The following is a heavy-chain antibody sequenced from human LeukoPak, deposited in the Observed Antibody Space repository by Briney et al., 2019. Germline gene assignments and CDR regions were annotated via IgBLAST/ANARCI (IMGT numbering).Heavy chain of an antibody. D-gene: IGHD4-17*01. CDR2: INGDGAST. V-gene: IGHV3-74*01. CDR3: ARYGDNRPFDD. CDR1: GFTFSRYW. J-gene: IGHJ4*02. Sequence: PGGSLRLSCAASGFTFSRYWMHWVRQAPGMGLVWVARINGDGASTDYAGSVKGRFTISRDNAKNTLYLQINSFRAEDTAVYYCARYGDNRPFDDWGQGTLVAVSS.